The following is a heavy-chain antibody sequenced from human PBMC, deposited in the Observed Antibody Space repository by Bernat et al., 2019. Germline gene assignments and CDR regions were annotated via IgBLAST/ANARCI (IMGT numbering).Heavy chain of an antibody. J-gene: IGHJ6*02. CDR1: GGSISSSNW. Sequence: QLQLQESGSGLVKPSQTLSLTCAVSGGSISSSNWWSWVRQPPGKGLEWIGEIYHSGSTNYNPSLKSRVTISVDKSKNQFSLKVSSVTAADTAVYYCARGDTSSSGYYYYGMDVWGQGTTVTVSS. D-gene: IGHD6-6*01. V-gene: IGHV4-4*02. CDR2: IYHSGST. CDR3: ARGDTSSSGYYYYGMDV.